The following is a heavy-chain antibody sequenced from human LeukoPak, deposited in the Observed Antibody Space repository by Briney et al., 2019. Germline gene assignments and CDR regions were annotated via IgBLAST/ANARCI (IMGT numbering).Heavy chain of an antibody. J-gene: IGHJ5*02. V-gene: IGHV3-66*02. D-gene: IGHD1/OR15-1a*01. Sequence: PPETLSLXCAVSGYSISSGYYWGWVRQAPGKGLEWVSLIYSGGATYYADSVKGRFTISRDNSKNTLYLQMNSLRGDDTAVYYCARGITGTNNWFDPWGQGTLITVSS. CDR3: ARGITGTNNWFDP. CDR2: IYSGGAT. CDR1: GYSISSGYY.